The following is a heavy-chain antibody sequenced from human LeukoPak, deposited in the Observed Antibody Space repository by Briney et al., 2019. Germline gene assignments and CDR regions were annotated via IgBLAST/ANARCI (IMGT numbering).Heavy chain of an antibody. V-gene: IGHV4-34*01. D-gene: IGHD3-16*01. J-gene: IGHJ4*02. CDR3: ARDKEDIMITFGGVKDYFDY. Sequence: PSETLSLTCAVYGGSFSGYYWSWIRQPPGKGLEWIGEINHSGSTYYNPSLKSRVTISVDTSKNQFSLKLSSVTAADTAVYYCARDKEDIMITFGGVKDYFDYWGQGTLVTVSS. CDR2: INHSGST. CDR1: GGSFSGYY.